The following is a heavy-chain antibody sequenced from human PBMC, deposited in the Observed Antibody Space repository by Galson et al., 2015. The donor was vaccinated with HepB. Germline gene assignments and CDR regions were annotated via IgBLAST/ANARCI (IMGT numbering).Heavy chain of an antibody. Sequence: SVKVSCKASGYTFTSYDINWVRQATGQGLEWMGWMNPNSGNTGYAQKFQGRVTMTRNTSISTAYMELSSLRSEDTTVYYCARGSWFGELLFSRGQGTLVTVSS. J-gene: IGHJ4*02. CDR3: ARGSWFGELLFS. CDR2: MNPNSGNT. V-gene: IGHV1-8*01. CDR1: GYTFTSYD. D-gene: IGHD3-10*01.